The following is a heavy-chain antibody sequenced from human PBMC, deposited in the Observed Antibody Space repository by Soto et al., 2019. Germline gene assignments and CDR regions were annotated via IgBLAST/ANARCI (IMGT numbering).Heavy chain of an antibody. Sequence: GGSLRLSCAASGFTFSGSAMHWVRQASGKGLEWVGRIRSKVNSYATAYAAPVKGRFTISRDDSKNTAYLQMNSLKTEDTAVYFCTRALGVATPFDYWGQGTLVTVSS. CDR2: IRSKVNSYAT. V-gene: IGHV3-73*01. CDR1: GFTFSGSA. J-gene: IGHJ4*02. CDR3: TRALGVATPFDY. D-gene: IGHD5-12*01.